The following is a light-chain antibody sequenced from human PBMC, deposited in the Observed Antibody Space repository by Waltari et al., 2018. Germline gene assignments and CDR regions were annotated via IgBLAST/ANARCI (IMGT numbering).Light chain of an antibody. Sequence: PAEGPRDWMKGNRDGSHSKGDKMPDRFSGSSSGDEHYLTLSSLQCEDEADYYCQTGGHGTWVFGGGTKLTVL. CDR2: GNRDGSH. CDR3: QTGGHGTWV. J-gene: IGLJ3*02. V-gene: IGLV4-69*01.